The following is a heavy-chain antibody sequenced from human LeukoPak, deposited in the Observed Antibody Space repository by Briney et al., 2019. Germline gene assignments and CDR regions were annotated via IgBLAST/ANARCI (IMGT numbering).Heavy chain of an antibody. CDR3: ARDNSSWYAYYYGMDV. V-gene: IGHV4-38-2*02. J-gene: IGHJ6*04. CDR2: IYHSGST. CDR1: GYSISSGYY. D-gene: IGHD6-13*01. Sequence: SETLSLTCAVSGYSISSGYYWGWIRQPPGKGLEWIGSIYHSGSTYYNPSLKSRVTISVDTSKNQFSLKLSSVTAADTAVYYCARDNSSWYAYYYGMDVWGKGTTVTVSS.